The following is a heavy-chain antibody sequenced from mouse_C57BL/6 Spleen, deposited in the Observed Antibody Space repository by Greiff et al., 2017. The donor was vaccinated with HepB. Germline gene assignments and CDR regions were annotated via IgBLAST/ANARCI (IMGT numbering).Heavy chain of an antibody. CDR3: ARGCKDYGSSDEGAMDY. CDR1: GYTFTSYW. Sequence: VQLQQSGTELVKPGASVKLSCKASGYTFTSYWMHWVKQRPGQGLEWIGNINPSNGGTNYNEKFKSKATLTVDKSSSTAYMQLSSLTSEDSAVYYCARGCKDYGSSDEGAMDYWGQGTSVTVSS. CDR2: INPSNGGT. J-gene: IGHJ4*01. D-gene: IGHD1-1*01. V-gene: IGHV1-53*01.